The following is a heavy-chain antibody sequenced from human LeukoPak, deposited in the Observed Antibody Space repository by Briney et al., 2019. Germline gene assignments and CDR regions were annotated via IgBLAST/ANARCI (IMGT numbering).Heavy chain of an antibody. CDR2: IRSKVYGGTT. J-gene: IGHJ6*03. D-gene: IGHD4-11*01. CDR1: GFTFGDYA. CDR3: TTVYSNYYYYYMDV. Sequence: GRSLRLSCTASGFTFGDYAMSWFRQAPGKGLEWVGFIRSKVYGGTTEYAASVKGRFTISRDDSKSIAYLQMNSLKTEDTAVYYCTTVYSNYYYYYMDVWGKGTTVTVSS. V-gene: IGHV3-49*03.